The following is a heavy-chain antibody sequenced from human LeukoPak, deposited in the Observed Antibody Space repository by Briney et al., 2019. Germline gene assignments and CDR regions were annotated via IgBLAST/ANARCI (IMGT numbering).Heavy chain of an antibody. V-gene: IGHV1-18*01. CDR2: ISAYNGNT. J-gene: IGHJ4*02. D-gene: IGHD3-22*01. CDR1: GYTFTSYG. Sequence: ASVKVPCKASGYTFTSYGIIWVRQAPGQGLEWMGWISAYNGNTNYAQKLQGRVTMTTDTSTSTAYMELRSLRSDDTAVYYCARVHYYDSSGYCDYWGQGTLVTVSS. CDR3: ARVHYYDSSGYCDY.